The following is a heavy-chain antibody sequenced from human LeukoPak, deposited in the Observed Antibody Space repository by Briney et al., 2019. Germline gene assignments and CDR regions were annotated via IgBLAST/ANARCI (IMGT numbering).Heavy chain of an antibody. V-gene: IGHV4-59*01. D-gene: IGHD3-22*01. J-gene: IGHJ4*02. Sequence: PSETLSLTCTVSGGSISSYYRSWIRQPPGKGLEWIGHIYDSGYTNYNPSLKSRVIISVDTSKNQFSLKLTSVTAADTAVYYCARVTDYYDSSGYYYPVFDYWGQGTLVTVSS. CDR3: ARVTDYYDSSGYYYPVFDY. CDR2: IYDSGYT. CDR1: GGSISSYY.